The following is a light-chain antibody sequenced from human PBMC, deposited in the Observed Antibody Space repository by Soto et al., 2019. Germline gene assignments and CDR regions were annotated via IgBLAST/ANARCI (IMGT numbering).Light chain of an antibody. V-gene: IGKV3-20*01. Sequence: EVVLTQSPGTVSLSPGERVTLSCRASQSVISNYLAWYQQRPGQAPRLLNYAASSRATGIPDRFSGSGSGTDFTLSITSLEPEDFAVDYCQQYGSSLTWTFGQGTKV. CDR1: QSVISNY. CDR2: AAS. J-gene: IGKJ1*01. CDR3: QQYGSSLTWT.